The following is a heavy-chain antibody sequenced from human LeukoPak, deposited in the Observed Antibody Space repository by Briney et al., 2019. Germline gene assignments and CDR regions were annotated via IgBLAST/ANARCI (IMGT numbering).Heavy chain of an antibody. Sequence: ASVKVSCKASGYTLTNYGFSWVRQAPGQGLEWMGWISTYNNNAKYAQKFQGRVTMTTDTSTSTAYMDLRSLRPDDTAAYYCARARSDNYYQCDYWGQGTLVTVSS. J-gene: IGHJ4*02. D-gene: IGHD1-26*01. CDR3: ARARSDNYYQCDY. CDR2: ISTYNNNA. CDR1: GYTLTNYG. V-gene: IGHV1-18*01.